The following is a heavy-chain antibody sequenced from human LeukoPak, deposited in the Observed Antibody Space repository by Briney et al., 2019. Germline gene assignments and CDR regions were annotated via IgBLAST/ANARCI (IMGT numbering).Heavy chain of an antibody. CDR2: IYFSGST. D-gene: IGHD6-13*01. J-gene: IGHJ3*02. CDR3: ARDTGYSSSWYGFQSRDAFDI. CDR1: GGSISSYY. V-gene: IGHV4-59*12. Sequence: SETLSLTCTVSGGSISSYYWSWIRQPPGKGLEWIGYIYFSGSTNYNPSLKSRVTISVDTSKNQFSLKLSSVTAADTAVYYCARDTGYSSSWYGFQSRDAFDIWGQGTMVTVSS.